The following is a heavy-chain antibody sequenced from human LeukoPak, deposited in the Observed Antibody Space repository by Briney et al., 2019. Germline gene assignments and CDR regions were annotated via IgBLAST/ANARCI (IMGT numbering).Heavy chain of an antibody. CDR3: ARDRSPYYYYMDV. CDR1: GFTFSSYS. J-gene: IGHJ6*03. V-gene: IGHV3-48*01. CDR2: ISSSSSTI. Sequence: PGGSLRLSCAASGFTFSSYSMNWVRQAPGKGLEWVSYISSSSSTIYYADSVKGRFTISRDNAKNSLYLQMNSLRAEDTAVYYCARDRSPYYYYMDVWGKGTTVTVSS.